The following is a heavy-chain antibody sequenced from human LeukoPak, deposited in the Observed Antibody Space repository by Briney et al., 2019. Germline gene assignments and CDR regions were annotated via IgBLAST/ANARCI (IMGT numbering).Heavy chain of an antibody. CDR3: AKDLAAAGYYYFYMDV. CDR1: GFTVSSNY. J-gene: IGHJ6*03. Sequence: GGSLRLSCAASGFTVSSNYMSWVRQAPGKGLEWVSAISGSGGSTYYADSVRGRFSISRDNSKNTLYLQMNSLRAEDTAIYYCAKDLAAAGYYYFYMDVWGKGTTVTVSS. CDR2: ISGSGGST. D-gene: IGHD6-13*01. V-gene: IGHV3-23*01.